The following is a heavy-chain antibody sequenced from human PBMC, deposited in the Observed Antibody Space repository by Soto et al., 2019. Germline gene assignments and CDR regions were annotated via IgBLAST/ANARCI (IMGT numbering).Heavy chain of an antibody. CDR2: VHGGGST. V-gene: IGHV3-53*01. CDR3: AGRLTTAASLDY. J-gene: IGHJ4*02. D-gene: IGHD1-1*01. Sequence: VQLVESGGGLIQPGGSLRLSCAASGFTVSNNHMTWVRQAAGKGLELVSFVHGGGSTSYADSVKGRFTISRDNSNNTLYLQMDSLRAEYSAIYYCAGRLTTAASLDYWGRCTLVTVSS. CDR1: GFTVSNNH.